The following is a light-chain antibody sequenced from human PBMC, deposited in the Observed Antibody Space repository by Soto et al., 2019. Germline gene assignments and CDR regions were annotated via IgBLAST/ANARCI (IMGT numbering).Light chain of an antibody. CDR2: GAS. CDR1: QSVGSSY. CDR3: QQYNSYSYT. V-gene: IGKV3-20*01. Sequence: EIVLTRSPGTLSLSPGERATLSCRASQSVGSSYLAWYQQKPGQAPRLLIYGASSRATGIPDRFSGGGSGTDFTLTINSLQPDDSATYFCQQYNSYSYTFGQGTKVDIK. J-gene: IGKJ2*01.